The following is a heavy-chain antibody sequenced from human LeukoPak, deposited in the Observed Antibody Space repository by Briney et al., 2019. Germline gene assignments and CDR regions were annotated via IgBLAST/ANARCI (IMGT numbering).Heavy chain of an antibody. CDR2: INPNSGAT. CDR1: GYTFTDYY. CDR3: ARIRGGNNYHFDY. D-gene: IGHD1-26*01. J-gene: IGHJ4*02. Sequence: ASVTVSCKASGYTFTDYYIHWVRQPPGQGLEWMGWINPNSGATNYAQKFQGRVTMTKDTSTSTAYMELSRLRSDDTAVYYCARIRGGNNYHFDYWGQGTLVTVSS. V-gene: IGHV1-2*02.